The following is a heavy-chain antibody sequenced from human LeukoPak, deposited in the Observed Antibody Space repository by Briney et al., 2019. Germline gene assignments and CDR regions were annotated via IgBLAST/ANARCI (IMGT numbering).Heavy chain of an antibody. J-gene: IGHJ4*02. Sequence: GGSLRLSCAASGFTFSSYAMHWVRQAPGKGLEWVAVISYDGSNKYYADSVKGRFTISRDNSKNTLYLQMNSLRAEDTAVYYCAKDGNAGIAVAGYFDYWGQGTLVTVSS. V-gene: IGHV3-30-3*01. CDR1: GFTFSSYA. CDR3: AKDGNAGIAVAGYFDY. D-gene: IGHD6-19*01. CDR2: ISYDGSNK.